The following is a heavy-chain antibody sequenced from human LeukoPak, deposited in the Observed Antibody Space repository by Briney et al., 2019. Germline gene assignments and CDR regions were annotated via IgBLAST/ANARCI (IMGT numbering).Heavy chain of an antibody. CDR1: GFTFITYA. V-gene: IGHV3-30*04. CDR3: ARDSMADFDY. Sequence: GRSLRLSCAASGFTFITYAMHWVRQAPGKGLEWVAVISSDGRNKIYADSVKGRFTISRDNSQNTLFVQMNSLRTEDTAVYYCARDSMADFDYWGQGTLVTVSS. D-gene: IGHD2-8*01. J-gene: IGHJ4*02. CDR2: ISSDGRNK.